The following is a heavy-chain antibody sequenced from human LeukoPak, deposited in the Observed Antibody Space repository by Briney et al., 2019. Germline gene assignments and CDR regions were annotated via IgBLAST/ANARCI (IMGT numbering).Heavy chain of an antibody. CDR1: GFTFSSYA. CDR3: ERASEGDYVVYYMDV. D-gene: IGHD4-17*01. V-gene: IGHV3-23*01. Sequence: GGPLRLSRAASGFTFSSYAMSWVRQAPGKGLEWVSAIGGSCGTTYYADSVKGRFTISRDNSKNTLSLQMKSLRAEDTAVFYCERASEGDYVVYYMDVWGKGTTVTVSS. J-gene: IGHJ6*03. CDR2: IGGSCGTT.